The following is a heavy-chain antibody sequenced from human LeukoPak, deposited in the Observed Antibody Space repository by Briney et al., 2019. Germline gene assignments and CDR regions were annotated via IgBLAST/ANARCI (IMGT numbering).Heavy chain of an antibody. CDR3: ARAVEAESPFDY. D-gene: IGHD2/OR15-2a*01. Sequence: GASVKVSCKASGGTFSSYAMSWVRQAPGKGLEWVAAISGSGGSTYYADSVKGRFTISRDNSKNTLYLQMNSLRAEDTAVYYCARAVEAESPFDYWGQGTLVTVSS. CDR2: ISGSGGST. CDR1: GGTFSSYA. J-gene: IGHJ4*02. V-gene: IGHV3-23*01.